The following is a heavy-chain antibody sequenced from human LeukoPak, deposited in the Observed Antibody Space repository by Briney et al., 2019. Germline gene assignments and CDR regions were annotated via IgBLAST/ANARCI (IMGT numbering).Heavy chain of an antibody. D-gene: IGHD3-3*01. CDR2: IRSSRSTK. Sequence: PGGSLRLSCAVSGFTFSIYSMNWVRQPPGRGLEWVSYIRSSRSTKYYAYPVKGRFTFSRDNTKNSLYLQMNSLRAEDTAVYYCARESSGYDFWSGDYTWPKGDAFDIWGQGTMVTVSS. J-gene: IGHJ3*02. CDR1: GFTFSIYS. V-gene: IGHV3-48*01. CDR3: ARESSGYDFWSGDYTWPKGDAFDI.